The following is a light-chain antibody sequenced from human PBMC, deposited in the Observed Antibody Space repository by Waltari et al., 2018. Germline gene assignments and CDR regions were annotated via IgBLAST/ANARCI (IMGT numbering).Light chain of an antibody. J-gene: IGLJ3*02. Sequence: QLVLTQSPSASASLGASVKLTCTLSSGHSSNIIAWHQQQPEKGPRYLMKGNSDGSHSKGDVIPDRFSGSSSGPEPYLTISSVQSEDEADYYCQTGGHGTWVFGGGTKLTVL. CDR2: GNSDGSH. CDR1: SGHSSNI. V-gene: IGLV4-69*01. CDR3: QTGGHGTWV.